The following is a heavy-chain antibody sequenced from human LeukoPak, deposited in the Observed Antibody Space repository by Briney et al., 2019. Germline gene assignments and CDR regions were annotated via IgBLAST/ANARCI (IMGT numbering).Heavy chain of an antibody. J-gene: IGHJ4*02. CDR1: GFTFSSYA. CDR3: AQKGAVTENFDY. D-gene: IGHD4-17*01. CDR2: ISGSGGST. Sequence: GGSLRLSCAASGFTFSSYAMSWVRQAPGKGLEWVSAISGSGGSTYYADSVKGRFTISRDNSKNTLYLQMNSLRAEDTAVYYCAQKGAVTENFDYWSQGALVTVSS. V-gene: IGHV3-23*01.